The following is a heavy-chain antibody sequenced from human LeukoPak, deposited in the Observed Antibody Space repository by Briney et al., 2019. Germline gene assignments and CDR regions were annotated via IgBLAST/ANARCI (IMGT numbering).Heavy chain of an antibody. CDR2: ISSNGYYI. Sequence: KPGGSLRLSCAASGFTFSTYTINWVRQAPGKGLEWVSSISSNGYYIYYAGSVRGRFTISRDNAKNSLYLQMNSLRAEDTALYYCAREGLRTEGSDTDAFDIWGQGTMVTVSS. J-gene: IGHJ3*02. D-gene: IGHD3-10*01. CDR3: AREGLRTEGSDTDAFDI. CDR1: GFTFSTYT. V-gene: IGHV3-21*01.